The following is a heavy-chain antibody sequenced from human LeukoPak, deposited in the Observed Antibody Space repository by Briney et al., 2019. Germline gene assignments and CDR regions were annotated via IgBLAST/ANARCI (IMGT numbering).Heavy chain of an antibody. CDR2: IYAGGST. CDR3: AKDLYSNYGPADY. V-gene: IGHV3-53*01. Sequence: HPGGSLRLSCAASGFIVSTKYMSWVRQAPGKGLEWVSVIYAGGSTFYADSVGGRFTISRDNSKNTLFLQMNSLRDEDTAVYYCAKDLYSNYGPADYWGQGNLVTVSS. J-gene: IGHJ4*02. CDR1: GFIVSTKY. D-gene: IGHD4-11*01.